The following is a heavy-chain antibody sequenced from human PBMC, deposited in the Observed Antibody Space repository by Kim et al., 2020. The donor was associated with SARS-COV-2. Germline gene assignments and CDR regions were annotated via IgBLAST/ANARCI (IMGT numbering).Heavy chain of an antibody. CDR1: GFTFSSYS. CDR3: ARELIEWELLSVY. Sequence: GGSLRLSCAASGFTFSSYSMNWVRQAPGKGLEWVSSISSSSSYIYYADSVKGRFTISRDNAKNSLYLQMNSLRAEDTAVYYCARELIEWELLSVYWGQGTLVTVSS. CDR2: ISSSSSYI. V-gene: IGHV3-21*01. J-gene: IGHJ4*02. D-gene: IGHD1-26*01.